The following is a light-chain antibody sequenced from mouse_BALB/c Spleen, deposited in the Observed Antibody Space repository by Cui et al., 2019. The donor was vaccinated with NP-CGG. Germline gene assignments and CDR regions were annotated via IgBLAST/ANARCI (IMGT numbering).Light chain of an antibody. CDR3: ALWYSNHWV. CDR2: GTN. J-gene: IGLJ1*01. V-gene: IGLV1*01. CDR1: TGAVTTSNY. Sequence: QAVVPQESALTTSPGETVTLTCRSSTGAVTTSNYANWVQEKPDQLFTGLIGGTNNRPPGVPARFSGSLIGDKAALTITGAQTEDEAIYFCALWYSNHWVFGGGTKLTVL.